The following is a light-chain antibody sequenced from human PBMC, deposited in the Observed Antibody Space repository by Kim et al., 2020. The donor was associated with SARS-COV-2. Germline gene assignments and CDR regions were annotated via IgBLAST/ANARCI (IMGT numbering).Light chain of an antibody. Sequence: QAGLTQPPSVSKGFRQTATLTCTGTSNNVGNYGAAWLQQHLGHPPKLLSYRNNNRPSGISERLSASRSGNTASLTITGLQPEDEADYYCSAWDSSLTAWVFGGGTKLTVL. J-gene: IGLJ3*02. CDR1: SNNVGNYG. V-gene: IGLV10-54*01. CDR2: RNN. CDR3: SAWDSSLTAWV.